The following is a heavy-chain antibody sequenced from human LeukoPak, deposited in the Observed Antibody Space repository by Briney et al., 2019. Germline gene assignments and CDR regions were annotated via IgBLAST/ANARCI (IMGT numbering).Heavy chain of an antibody. CDR2: IYPRDGST. Sequence: ASVKVSCKASGYTFTSNYIHWVRQAPGQGLEWMGMIYPRDGSTSYAEKFQGRVTVTRDTSTSTVHMELSGLRSEDTAVYYCARDQEGFDYWGQGTLVTVSS. CDR3: ARDQEGFDY. J-gene: IGHJ4*02. V-gene: IGHV1-46*01. CDR1: GYTFTSNY.